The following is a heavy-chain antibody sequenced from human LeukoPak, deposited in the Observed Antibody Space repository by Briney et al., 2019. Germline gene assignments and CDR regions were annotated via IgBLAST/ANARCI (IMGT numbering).Heavy chain of an antibody. D-gene: IGHD2-21*02. J-gene: IGHJ3*01. CDR3: ARDKTPYCGRDCYAFDV. CDR2: ITRSSSTI. V-gene: IGHV3-48*03. Sequence: GGSLILSCAASGFTFSSYEMNWVRQAPGKGLEWVSYITRSSSTIYYADSVKGRFTISRDNDKNLLYLQMNSLRVEDTALYYCARDKTPYCGRDCYAFDVWGQGTMVTVSS. CDR1: GFTFSSYE.